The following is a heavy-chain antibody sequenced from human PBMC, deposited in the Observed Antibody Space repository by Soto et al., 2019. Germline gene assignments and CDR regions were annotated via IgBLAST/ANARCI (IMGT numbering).Heavy chain of an antibody. V-gene: IGHV4-31*03. J-gene: IGHJ4*02. CDR3: ARAGGVYSGYELLDY. D-gene: IGHD5-12*01. CDR1: GGSISSGGYY. Sequence: SETLSLTCTFSGGSISSGGYYWSWIRQHPGKGLEWIGYIYYSGSTYYNPSLKSRVTISVDTSKNQFSLKLSSVTAADTAVYYCARAGGVYSGYELLDYWGQGTLVTVSS. CDR2: IYYSGST.